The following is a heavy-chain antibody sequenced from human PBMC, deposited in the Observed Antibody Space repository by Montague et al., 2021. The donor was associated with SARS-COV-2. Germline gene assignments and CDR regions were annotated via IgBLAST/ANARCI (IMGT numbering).Heavy chain of an antibody. D-gene: IGHD3-22*01. V-gene: IGHV4-38-2*02. Sequence: SETLSLTCTVSGYSISSGYYWGWIRQPPGKGLEWIGSINHSGSTYYNPSLKSRVTISVDTSKNQFSLKLSSVTAADTAVYYCARVRSITMIVVVITPMGWFDPWGQGTLVTVSS. CDR1: GYSISSGYY. CDR3: ARVRSITMIVVVITPMGWFDP. J-gene: IGHJ5*02. CDR2: INHSGST.